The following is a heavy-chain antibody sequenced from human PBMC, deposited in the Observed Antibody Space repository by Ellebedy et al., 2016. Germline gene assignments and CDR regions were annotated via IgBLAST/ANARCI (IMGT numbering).Heavy chain of an antibody. CDR2: INYRGDST. Sequence: GESLKISXAASGFTFSDYTMTWVRQAPGKGLEYVSAINYRGDSTYYAESVRGRFTISRDNSKNTLYLQMNSLRAEDTAVYYCVRDWTYYYDSSGYYYLDYWGQGTLVTVSS. CDR3: VRDWTYYYDSSGYYYLDY. CDR1: GFTFSDYT. V-gene: IGHV3-23*01. D-gene: IGHD3-22*01. J-gene: IGHJ4*02.